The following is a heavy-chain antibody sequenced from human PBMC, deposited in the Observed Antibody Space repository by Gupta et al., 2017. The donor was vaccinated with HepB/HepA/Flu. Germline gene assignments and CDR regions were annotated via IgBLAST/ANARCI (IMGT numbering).Heavy chain of an antibody. D-gene: IGHD2-2*01. CDR2: ISGSGGST. CDR3: AKGRGPKYCSSTSCHFDY. J-gene: IGHJ4*02. V-gene: IGHV3-23*01. CDR1: GFTFSSYA. Sequence: EVQLLESGGGLVQPGGSLRLSCAASGFTFSSYAMSWVRQAPGKGLEWVSAISGSGGSTYYADSVKGRFTISRDNSKNTLYLQMNSLRAEDTAVYYCAKGRGPKYCSSTSCHFDYWGQGTLVTVSS.